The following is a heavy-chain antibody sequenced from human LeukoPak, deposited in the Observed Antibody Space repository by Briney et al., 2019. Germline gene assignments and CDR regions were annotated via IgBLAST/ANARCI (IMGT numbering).Heavy chain of an antibody. J-gene: IGHJ5*02. CDR2: IYYSGTT. CDR1: GASISTNSHY. CDR3: GRFCTSASCYGAPSIDP. V-gene: IGHV4-39*01. Sequence: PSETLSLTCSVSGASISTNSHYWGWIRQPPGKGLEWIGSIYYSGTTYYNPSFKSRVTISVDTSKNQFSLKLRSVTAADTAVYYCGRFCTSASCYGAPSIDPWGQGALVTVSS. D-gene: IGHD2-2*01.